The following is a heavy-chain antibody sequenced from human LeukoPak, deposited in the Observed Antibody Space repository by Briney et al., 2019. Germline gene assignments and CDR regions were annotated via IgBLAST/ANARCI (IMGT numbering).Heavy chain of an antibody. Sequence: GGSLRLSCAASGFTFGSYGMSWVRQAPGKGLEWVSFITPNADRTSYADSVEGRFTISRDNPRNTLYMQMNSLRDEDTAVYYCAIMHGYYDGSGYWVEWGQGTLVTVSS. CDR1: GFTFGSYG. D-gene: IGHD3-22*01. J-gene: IGHJ1*01. CDR2: ITPNADRT. CDR3: AIMHGYYDGSGYWVE. V-gene: IGHV3-23*01.